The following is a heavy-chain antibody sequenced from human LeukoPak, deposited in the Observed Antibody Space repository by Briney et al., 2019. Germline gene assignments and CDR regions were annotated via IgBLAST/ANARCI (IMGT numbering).Heavy chain of an antibody. Sequence: GESLKISCKGSGYSFTSYWIGWVRQMPGKGLEWMGILYPGDSDTRYSPSFQGQVTISADKSISTAYLQWSSLKASDTAMNYCARVNSRFRVGKKGAFDIWGQGTMVTVSS. J-gene: IGHJ3*02. V-gene: IGHV5-51*01. CDR3: ARVNSRFRVGKKGAFDI. CDR2: LYPGDSDT. CDR1: GYSFTSYW. D-gene: IGHD6-13*01.